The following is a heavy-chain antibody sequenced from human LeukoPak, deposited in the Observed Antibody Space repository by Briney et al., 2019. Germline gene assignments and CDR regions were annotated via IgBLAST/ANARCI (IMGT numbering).Heavy chain of an antibody. CDR2: INPNSGGT. Sequence: ASMKVSCKASGYTFTGYYMHWVRQAPGQGLEWMGWINPNSGGTNYAQKFQGRVTMTRDTSISTAYMELSRLRSDDTAVYYCARGLVLLWFGEPISLYDIWGQGTMVTVSS. V-gene: IGHV1-2*02. CDR1: GYTFTGYY. D-gene: IGHD3-10*01. CDR3: ARGLVLLWFGEPISLYDI. J-gene: IGHJ3*02.